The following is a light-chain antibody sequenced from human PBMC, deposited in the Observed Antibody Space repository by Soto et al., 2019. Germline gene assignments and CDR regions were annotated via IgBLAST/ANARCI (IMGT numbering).Light chain of an antibody. CDR3: CSYAGSTTRVQ. V-gene: IGLV2-14*01. J-gene: IGLJ2*01. Sequence: QSALTQTASVSGSPGQSITISCTGTDSDIGGYNYVSWYQQHPGKAPKLMIYGVSNRPSGVSNRFSGSKSGNTASLTISGLQADDEADYYCCSYAGSTTRVQFGGGTKLTVL. CDR2: GVS. CDR1: DSDIGGYNY.